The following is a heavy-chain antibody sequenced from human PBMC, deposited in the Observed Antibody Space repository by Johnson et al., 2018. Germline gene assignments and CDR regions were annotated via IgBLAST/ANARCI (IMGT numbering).Heavy chain of an antibody. CDR2: IYYSGST. CDR3: ARVGWLSPGAFDI. J-gene: IGHJ3*02. D-gene: IGHD3-22*01. Sequence: QVQLQESGPGLVKPSETLSLTCTVSGGSISSSSYYWGWIRQPPGKGLEWIGSIYYSGSTYYNPSLTIRVTISVDTAKNQFSLKLSPVTAADTAVYYWARVGWLSPGAFDIWGQGTMVTVSS. V-gene: IGHV4-39*07. CDR1: GGSISSSSYY.